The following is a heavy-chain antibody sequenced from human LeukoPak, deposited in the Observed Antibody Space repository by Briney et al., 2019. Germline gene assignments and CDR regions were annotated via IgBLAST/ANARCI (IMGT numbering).Heavy chain of an antibody. CDR2: INSDGSST. CDR1: GFTFSSYW. Sequence: PGGSLRLSCAASGFTFSSYWMHWVRQAPGKGLVWVSRINSDGSSTSYADSVKGRSTISRDNAKNTLYLQMNSLRAEDTAVYYCEKELRGYSYGEHWGQGILVTVSS. J-gene: IGHJ1*01. CDR3: EKELRGYSYGEH. D-gene: IGHD5-18*01. V-gene: IGHV3-74*01.